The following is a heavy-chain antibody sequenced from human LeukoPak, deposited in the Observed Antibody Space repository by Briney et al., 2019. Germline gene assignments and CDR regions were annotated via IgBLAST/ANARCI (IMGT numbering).Heavy chain of an antibody. CDR1: GFTFSSYW. Sequence: GGSLRLSCAASGFTFSSYWMSWVRQAPGKGLEWVANIKQDGSEKYYVDSVKGRFTISRDNAKNSLYLQMNSLRAEDTAVYYCARGGRSSSWDGDFYHFDYWGQGTLVTVSS. CDR3: ARGGRSSSWDGDFYHFDY. CDR2: IKQDGSEK. V-gene: IGHV3-7*01. D-gene: IGHD6-13*01. J-gene: IGHJ4*02.